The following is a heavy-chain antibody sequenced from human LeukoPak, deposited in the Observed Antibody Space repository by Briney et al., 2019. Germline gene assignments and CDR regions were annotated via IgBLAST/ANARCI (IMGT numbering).Heavy chain of an antibody. CDR3: ASLSNPDAFDI. CDR1: GYTFTGYY. V-gene: IGHV1-2*06. CDR2: INPNSGVT. J-gene: IGHJ3*02. Sequence: ASVTVSCKASGYTFTGYYMHWVRQAPGQGLEWMGRINPNSGVTHYAQRFQGRVTITRDTSISTAYLELSRLRSDDTAVYYCASLSNPDAFDIWGQGTMVTVSS. D-gene: IGHD2/OR15-2a*01.